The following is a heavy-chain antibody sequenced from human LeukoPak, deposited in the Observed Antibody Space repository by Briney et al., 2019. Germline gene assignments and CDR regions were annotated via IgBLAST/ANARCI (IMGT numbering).Heavy chain of an antibody. V-gene: IGHV3-21*01. CDR3: ARDSDPYYYDSSGYYPLDYGMDV. CDR1: GFTFSSYS. D-gene: IGHD3-22*01. CDR2: ISSSSSYI. Sequence: GGSLRLSCAASGFTFSSYSMNWVRQAPGKGLEWVSSISSSSSYIYYADSVKGRFTISRDNAKNSLYLQMNSLRAEDTAVYYCARDSDPYYYDSSGYYPLDYGMDVWGQGTTVTVSS. J-gene: IGHJ6*02.